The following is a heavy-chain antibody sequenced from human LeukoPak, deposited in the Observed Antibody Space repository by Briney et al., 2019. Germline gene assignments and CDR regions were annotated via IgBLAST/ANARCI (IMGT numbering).Heavy chain of an antibody. J-gene: IGHJ5*02. V-gene: IGHV4-61*02. CDR3: ARMGYSYGYNWFDP. Sequence: RPSQTLSLTCTVSGGSISSGSYYWSWIRQPAGKGLEWIGRIYTSGSTNYNPSLKSRVTISVDTSKNQFSLKLSSVTAADTAVYYCARMGYSYGYNWFDPWGQGTLVTVSS. CDR2: IYTSGST. CDR1: GGSISSGSYY. D-gene: IGHD5-18*01.